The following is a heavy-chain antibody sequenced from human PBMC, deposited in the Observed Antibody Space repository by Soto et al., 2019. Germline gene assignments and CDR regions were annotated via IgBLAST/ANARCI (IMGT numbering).Heavy chain of an antibody. CDR1: GYTFTTHD. V-gene: IGHV1-8*01. CDR3: ARSGQGRSASFDH. Sequence: ASVKVSCKTSGYTFTTHDINWVRQASGQGLEWMGWMNPNSGNAGYVQEFQGRVTMTRDTSISTAYMEVSSLRPEDTAIYYCARSGQGRSASFDHWGQGTLVTVSS. D-gene: IGHD3-3*01. J-gene: IGHJ4*02. CDR2: MNPNSGNA.